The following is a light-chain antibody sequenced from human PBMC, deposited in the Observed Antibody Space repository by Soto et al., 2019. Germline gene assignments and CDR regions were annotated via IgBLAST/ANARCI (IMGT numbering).Light chain of an antibody. J-gene: IGKJ1*01. CDR3: LQYSSHSWT. V-gene: IGKV1-5*01. Sequence: DIQMTQSPSTLSASVGDRVTITCRASRSISDWLAWYQQKPGKAPELLIFDASSLKSGVPSRFSGSGSGTEFTLTISRLQPDDVATYYCLQYSSHSWTFGQGTKVESK. CDR1: RSISDW. CDR2: DAS.